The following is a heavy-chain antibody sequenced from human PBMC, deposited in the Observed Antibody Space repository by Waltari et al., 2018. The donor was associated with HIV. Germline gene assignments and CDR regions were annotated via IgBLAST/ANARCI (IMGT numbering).Heavy chain of an antibody. J-gene: IGHJ6*02. V-gene: IGHV2-26*01. Sequence: QVTLKESGPVVVKPTETLTLTCSVSGFSLKNARMGVSWIRQPPGKALEWLAHIFSNGEKSYSTSLNSRLTISKDTSKSQVFLTLTNMDPVDTATYYCARTSIGGGWSLQSWGYYFGLDVWGQGTTVTVSS. CDR3: ARTSIGGGWSLQSWGYYFGLDV. D-gene: IGHD2-15*01. CDR2: IFSNGEK. CDR1: GFSLKNARMG.